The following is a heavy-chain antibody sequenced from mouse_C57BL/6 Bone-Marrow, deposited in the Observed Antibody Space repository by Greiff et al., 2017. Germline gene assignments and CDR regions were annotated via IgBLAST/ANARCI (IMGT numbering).Heavy chain of an antibody. CDR1: GYTFTSYW. V-gene: IGHV1-64*01. J-gene: IGHJ2*01. D-gene: IGHD1-1*01. CDR3: ARPYYYGFDY. CDR2: IHPNSGST. Sequence: VQLQQPGAELVKPGASVQLSCKASGYTFTSYWMHWVKQRPGQGLEWIGMIHPNSGSTNYNEKFKSKATLTVDKSSSTAYMQLSSLTSEDSAVYYCARPYYYGFDYWGQGTTLTVAS.